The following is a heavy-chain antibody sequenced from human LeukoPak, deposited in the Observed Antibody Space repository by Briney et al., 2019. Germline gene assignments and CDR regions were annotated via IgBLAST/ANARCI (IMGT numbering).Heavy chain of an antibody. D-gene: IGHD4-11*01. V-gene: IGHV1-2*02. CDR1: GYSFTGYY. Sequence: ASVKVSCKPSGYSFTGYYIHWVRQVPGQGLEWMGWINPNNGATNYEQKFQGRVTMTRDTSISTAYMELSRLRSDDTAVYYCARWMATVTTPDYWGQGTLVTVSS. CDR2: INPNNGAT. CDR3: ARWMATVTTPDY. J-gene: IGHJ4*02.